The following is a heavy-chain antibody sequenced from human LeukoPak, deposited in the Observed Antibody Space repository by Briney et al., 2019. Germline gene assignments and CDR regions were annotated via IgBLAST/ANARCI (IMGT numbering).Heavy chain of an antibody. V-gene: IGHV4-34*01. CDR1: GGSFSGYY. J-gene: IGHJ4*02. D-gene: IGHD2-2*01. Sequence: PSETLSLTCAVYGGSFSGYYWSWIRQPPGKGLEWIGEINHSGSTNYNPSLKSRVTISVDTSKNQFSLKLSSVTAADTAVYYCAREGAHHCSSTSCFDYWGQGTLVTVSS. CDR2: INHSGST. CDR3: AREGAHHCSSTSCFDY.